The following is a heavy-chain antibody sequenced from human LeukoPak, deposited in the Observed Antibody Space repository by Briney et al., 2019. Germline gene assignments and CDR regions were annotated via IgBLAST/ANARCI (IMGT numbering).Heavy chain of an antibody. J-gene: IGHJ4*02. CDR3: ARGVREQWLAYYFDY. D-gene: IGHD6-19*01. Sequence: GGSLRLSCAASGFTFSSYGMHWVRQAPGKGLEWVAFIRYDGSNKYYADSVKGRFTISRDNSKNTLYLQMNSLRAEDTAVYYCARGVREQWLAYYFDYWGQGTLVTVSS. CDR2: IRYDGSNK. V-gene: IGHV3-30*02. CDR1: GFTFSSYG.